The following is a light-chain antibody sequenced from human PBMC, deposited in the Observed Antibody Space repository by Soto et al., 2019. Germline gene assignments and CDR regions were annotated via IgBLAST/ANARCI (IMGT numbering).Light chain of an antibody. CDR3: QQLNSYLTWT. CDR2: AAS. CDR1: QGISSY. J-gene: IGKJ1*01. Sequence: DILLTQSPSFLSASVGDRVTITCRASQGISSYLAWYQQKPGKAPKLLIYAASTLQSGVPSRFSGSGSGTEFTLTISSLQPEDFATYYCQQLNSYLTWTFGQGTKVEIK. V-gene: IGKV1-9*01.